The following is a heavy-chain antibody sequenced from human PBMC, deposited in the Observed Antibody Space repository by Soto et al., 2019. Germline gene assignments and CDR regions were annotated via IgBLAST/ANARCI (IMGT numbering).Heavy chain of an antibody. D-gene: IGHD4-4*01. Sequence: GGSLRLSCAASGFTFSSYGMHWVRQAPGKGLEWVAVISSDGTSRFYADSVKGRFTISRDNSKNTLYLQMNSLRAEDTAMYYCAKVRVKDYYYYAMDVWGQGTTVTVSS. CDR2: ISSDGTSR. V-gene: IGHV3-30*18. J-gene: IGHJ6*02. CDR1: GFTFSSYG. CDR3: AKVRVKDYYYYAMDV.